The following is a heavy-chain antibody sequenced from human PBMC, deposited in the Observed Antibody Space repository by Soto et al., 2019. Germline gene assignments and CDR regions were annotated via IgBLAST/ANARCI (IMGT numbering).Heavy chain of an antibody. D-gene: IGHD2-8*01. CDR2: IYYSGST. CDR3: ARDIMGTNYYYYGMDV. CDR1: GGSISSGDYY. J-gene: IGHJ6*02. Sequence: PSETLSLTCTVSGGSISSGDYYWSWIRQPPGKGLEWIGYIYYSGSTNYNPSLKSRVTISVDTSKNQFSLKLSSVTAADTPVYYCARDIMGTNYYYYGMDVWGQGTTVTVSS. V-gene: IGHV4-61*08.